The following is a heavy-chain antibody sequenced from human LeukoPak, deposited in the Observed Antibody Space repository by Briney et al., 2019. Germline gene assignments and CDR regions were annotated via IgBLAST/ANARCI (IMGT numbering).Heavy chain of an antibody. CDR1: GGSISSSSYY. CDR2: IYYSGST. J-gene: IGHJ5*02. V-gene: IGHV4-39*01. D-gene: IGHD3-22*01. CDR3: RRRPKTYYDSSGYYH. Sequence: SETLSLTCTVSGGSISSSSYYWGWIRQPPGKGLEWIGSIYYSGSTYYNPSLKSRVTISVDTSKNQFFLKLSSVTAADTAVYYWRRRPKTYYDSSGYYHWGQGPLVTVSS.